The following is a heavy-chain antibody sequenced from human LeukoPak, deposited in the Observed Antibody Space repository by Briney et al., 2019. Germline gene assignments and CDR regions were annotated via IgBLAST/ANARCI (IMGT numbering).Heavy chain of an antibody. V-gene: IGHV4-38-2*02. CDR3: ARAVGASRNFFDY. D-gene: IGHD1-26*01. CDR2: IYHSGST. Sequence: SETLSLTCTVSGYSISSGFYWGWIRQPPGKGLECIGSIYHSGSTYYNPSLKSRVTISVDTSKNQFSLNLSSVTAADTAMYYCARAVGASRNFFDYWGQGTLVTVSS. CDR1: GYSISSGFY. J-gene: IGHJ4*02.